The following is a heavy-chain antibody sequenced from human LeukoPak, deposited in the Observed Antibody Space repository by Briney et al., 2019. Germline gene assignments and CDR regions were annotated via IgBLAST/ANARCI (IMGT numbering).Heavy chain of an antibody. V-gene: IGHV4-39*01. Sequence: PSETLSLTCTVSGGSISSSSFYWVWIRQPPGKGLEWIGSFSYSGSTYYNPSLKSRVTISVDTSKNQFSLKLSSVTAADTAVYCCARRWGQSPYWGQGTLVTVSS. CDR2: FSYSGST. D-gene: IGHD3-16*01. CDR1: GGSISSSSFY. CDR3: ARRWGQSPY. J-gene: IGHJ4*02.